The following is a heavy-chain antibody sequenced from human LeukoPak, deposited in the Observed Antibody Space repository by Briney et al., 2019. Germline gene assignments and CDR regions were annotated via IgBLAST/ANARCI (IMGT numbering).Heavy chain of an antibody. J-gene: IGHJ4*02. V-gene: IGHV3-23*01. D-gene: IGHD3-10*01. Sequence: PGGSLRLSCAASGFTFSSYGMSWVRQAPGKGLEWVSAISGSGGSIYYADSVKGRFTISRDNSKNTLYLQMNSLRAEDTAVYYCAKDPYYFGSGSYQYRGQGTLVTVSS. CDR2: ISGSGGSI. CDR3: AKDPYYFGSGSYQY. CDR1: GFTFSSYG.